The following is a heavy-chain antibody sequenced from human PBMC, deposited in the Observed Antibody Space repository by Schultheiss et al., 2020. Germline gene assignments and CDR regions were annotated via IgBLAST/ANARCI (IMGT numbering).Heavy chain of an antibody. Sequence: GESLKIACAASGFTFSSYSMNWVRQAPGKGLEWVAVISYDGSNKYYADSVKGRFTISRDNSKNTLYLQMNSLRAEDTALYYCAKAIPNYYYYGLDVWGQGTTVTVSS. J-gene: IGHJ6*02. CDR3: AKAIPNYYYYGLDV. V-gene: IGHV3-30*18. D-gene: IGHD2-21*01. CDR1: GFTFSSYS. CDR2: ISYDGSNK.